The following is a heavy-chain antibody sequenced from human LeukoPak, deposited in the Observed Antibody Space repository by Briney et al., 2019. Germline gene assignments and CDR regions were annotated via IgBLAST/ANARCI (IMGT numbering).Heavy chain of an antibody. D-gene: IGHD3-10*01. CDR1: GFTFSSYA. Sequence: GGSLRLSCAASGFTFSSYAMSWVRQAPGKGLEWVSAISGSGGSTYYADSVKGRFTISRDNSKNTLYLQMNSLRAEDTAVYYCAKDTATNPHSGSYLAFDYWGQGTLVTVSS. CDR3: AKDTATNPHSGSYLAFDY. CDR2: ISGSGGST. V-gene: IGHV3-23*01. J-gene: IGHJ4*02.